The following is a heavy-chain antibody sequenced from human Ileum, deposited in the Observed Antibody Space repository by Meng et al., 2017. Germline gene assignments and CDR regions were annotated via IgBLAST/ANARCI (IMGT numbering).Heavy chain of an antibody. CDR2: IYHSGST. CDR1: GGSISRCSW. J-gene: IGHJ4*02. CDR3: ARIDDYGDYVDY. V-gene: IGHV4-4*02. D-gene: IGHD4-17*01. Sequence: LRASRPGLVEPAGTLSFPCACSGGSISRCSWWSWVRQPPGKGLEWIGEIYHSGSTNYNPSLKSRVTISVDKSKNQFSLKLSSVTAADTAVYYCARIDDYGDYVDYWGQGTLVTVSS.